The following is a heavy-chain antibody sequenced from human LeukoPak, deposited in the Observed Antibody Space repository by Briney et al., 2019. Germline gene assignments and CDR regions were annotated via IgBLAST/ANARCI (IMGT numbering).Heavy chain of an antibody. V-gene: IGHV3-30*18. CDR1: GFTFSSYG. Sequence: PGGSLRLSCAASGFTFSSYGMHWVRQAPGKGLEWVAVMSYDGSNKYYADSVKGRFTISRDNSKNTLYLQMNSLRAEDTAVYYCAKDRSGSFDYWGQGTLVTVSS. D-gene: IGHD3-3*01. CDR2: MSYDGSNK. J-gene: IGHJ4*02. CDR3: AKDRSGSFDY.